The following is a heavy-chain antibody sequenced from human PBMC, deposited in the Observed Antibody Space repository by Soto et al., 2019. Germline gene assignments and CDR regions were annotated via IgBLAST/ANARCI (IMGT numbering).Heavy chain of an antibody. CDR1: GYSFTSYW. CDR2: IYPGDSDT. Sequence: PGESLKISCKGSGYSFTSYWIGWVRQIPGKGLEWMGIIYPGDSDTRYSPSFQGQVTISADKSISTAYLQWSSLKASDTAMYYCARPLVHDYHYYGMDVWGQGTTVTVSS. V-gene: IGHV5-51*01. CDR3: ARPLVHDYHYYGMDV. J-gene: IGHJ6*01.